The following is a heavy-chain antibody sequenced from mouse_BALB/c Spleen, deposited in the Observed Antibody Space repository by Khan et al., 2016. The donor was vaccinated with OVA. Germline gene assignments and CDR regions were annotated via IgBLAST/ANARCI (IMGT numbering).Heavy chain of an antibody. V-gene: IGHV5-9-3*01. CDR1: GFTFSNYA. Sequence: EVELVESGGGLVKPGGSLKLSCAVSGFTFSNYAMSWVRRPPEKRLEWVATISSGGSYTYYPASVQGRFSISRDNAKNTLYLQMSCLRSEDTAISNCARELFTTVVATPFAYWGQGTLVTVSA. CDR2: ISSGGSYT. CDR3: ARELFTTVVATPFAY. D-gene: IGHD1-1*01. J-gene: IGHJ3*01.